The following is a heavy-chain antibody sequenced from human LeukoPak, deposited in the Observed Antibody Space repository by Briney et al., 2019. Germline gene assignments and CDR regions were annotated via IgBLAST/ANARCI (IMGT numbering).Heavy chain of an antibody. Sequence: GGSLRLSCAASGFTFSSYEMTWVRQAPGKGLEWVSYISSSGSTIYYADSVKGRFTISRDNSKNTLYLQMNSLRAEDTAVYYCAKPITMIVVDLPYDYWGQGTLVTVSS. CDR3: AKPITMIVVDLPYDY. CDR2: ISSSGSTI. CDR1: GFTFSSYE. V-gene: IGHV3-48*03. D-gene: IGHD3-22*01. J-gene: IGHJ4*02.